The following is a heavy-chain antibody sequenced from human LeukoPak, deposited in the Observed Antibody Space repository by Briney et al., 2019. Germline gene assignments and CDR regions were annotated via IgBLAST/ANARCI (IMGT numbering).Heavy chain of an antibody. V-gene: IGHV3-23*01. D-gene: IGHD3-22*01. Sequence: GGSLRLFCAASGFTFSSYAMSWVRQAPGKGLEWVSAISGSGGRTYYADSVKGRFTISRDNSKNTLYLQMNSLRAEDTAVYYCAKDEGSSGYWYYFDYWGQGTLVTASS. J-gene: IGHJ4*02. CDR3: AKDEGSSGYWYYFDY. CDR1: GFTFSSYA. CDR2: ISGSGGRT.